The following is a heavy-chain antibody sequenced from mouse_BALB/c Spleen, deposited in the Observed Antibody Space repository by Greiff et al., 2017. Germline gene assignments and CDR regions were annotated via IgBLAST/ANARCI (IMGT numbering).Heavy chain of an antibody. CDR1: GYSITSGYS. CDR2: IHYSGST. CDR3: ARFDYDGGDWYFDV. D-gene: IGHD2-4*01. Sequence: EVKLEESGPDLVKPSQSLSLTCTVTGYSITSGYSWHWIRQFPGNKLEWMGYIHYSGSTNYNPSLKSRISITRDTSKNQFFLQLNSVTTEDTATYYCARFDYDGGDWYFDVWGAGTTVTVSS. V-gene: IGHV3-1*02. J-gene: IGHJ1*01.